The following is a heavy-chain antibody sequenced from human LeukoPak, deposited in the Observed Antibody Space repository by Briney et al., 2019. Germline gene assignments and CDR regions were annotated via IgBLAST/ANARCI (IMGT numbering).Heavy chain of an antibody. CDR2: IKQDGSEK. CDR3: ARSSYDSSGPFDY. J-gene: IGHJ4*02. V-gene: IGHV3-7*01. CDR1: GLTFSSYW. D-gene: IGHD3-22*01. Sequence: GGSLRLSCAASGLTFSSYWMSWVRQAPGKGLEWVANIKQDGSEKYYVDSVKGRFTISRDNAKNSLFLQMNSLRAEDTAVYYCARSSYDSSGPFDYWGQGTLVTVSS.